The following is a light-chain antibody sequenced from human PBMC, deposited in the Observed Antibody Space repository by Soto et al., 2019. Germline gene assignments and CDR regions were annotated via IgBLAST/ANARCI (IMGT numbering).Light chain of an antibody. J-gene: IGLJ2*01. CDR2: LNSDGSH. V-gene: IGLV4-69*01. Sequence: QTVVTQSPSASASLGASVKLTCTLSSGHSSYAIAWHQQQPEKGPRYLMKLNSDGSHSKGDGTPDRFSGSSSGAERYLTISRLQSEDEADYYCQTWGTGPVVFGGGTKLTVL. CDR1: SGHSSYA. CDR3: QTWGTGPVV.